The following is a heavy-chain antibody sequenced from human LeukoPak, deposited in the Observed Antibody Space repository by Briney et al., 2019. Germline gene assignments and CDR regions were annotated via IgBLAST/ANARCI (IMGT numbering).Heavy chain of an antibody. V-gene: IGHV4-34*01. J-gene: IGHJ5*02. CDR1: GGSFSGYY. CDR2: INHSGST. Sequence: SETLSLTCAVYGGSFSGYYWSWIRQPPGKGLEWIGEINHSGSTNYNPSLKSRVTISVDTSKNQFSLKLSSVTAADTAVYYCARGCLLRFLEWLQTTSYCWFDHWGQGTLVTVSS. D-gene: IGHD3-3*01. CDR3: ARGCLLRFLEWLQTTSYCWFDH.